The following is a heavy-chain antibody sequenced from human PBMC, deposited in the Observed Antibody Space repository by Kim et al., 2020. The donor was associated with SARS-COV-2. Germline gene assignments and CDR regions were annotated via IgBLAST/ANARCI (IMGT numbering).Heavy chain of an antibody. D-gene: IGHD3-10*01. CDR1: GFTFSSYE. Sequence: GGSLRLSCAASGFTFSSYEMNWVRQAPGKGLEWVSYISSSGSTIYYADSVKGRFTISRDNAKNSLYLQMNSLRAEDTAVYYCAREIRITKVRGVILLMTGGGPDGVLGMDVWGQGTTVTVSS. J-gene: IGHJ6*02. V-gene: IGHV3-48*03. CDR3: AREIRITKVRGVILLMTGGGPDGVLGMDV. CDR2: ISSSGSTI.